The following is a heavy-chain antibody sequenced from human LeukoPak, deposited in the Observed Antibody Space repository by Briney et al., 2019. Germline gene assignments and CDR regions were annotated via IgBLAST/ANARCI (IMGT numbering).Heavy chain of an antibody. D-gene: IGHD2-2*01. J-gene: IGHJ5*02. CDR1: GGSISSYY. Sequence: SETLSLTCTVSGGSISSYYWSWIRQPAGKGLEWIGRIYTSGSTNYNPSLKSRVTMSVDTSKSRFSLKLSSVTAADTAVYYCARVVIVPAAMSWWFDPWGQGTLVTVSS. CDR3: ARVVIVPAAMSWWFDP. CDR2: IYTSGST. V-gene: IGHV4-4*07.